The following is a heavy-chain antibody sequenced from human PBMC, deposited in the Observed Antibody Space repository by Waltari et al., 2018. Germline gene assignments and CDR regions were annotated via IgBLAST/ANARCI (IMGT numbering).Heavy chain of an antibody. CDR1: GYSFTSYW. CDR2: IAPSDSYT. D-gene: IGHD4-17*01. CDR3: ARRKDYGGNLFDY. V-gene: IGHV5-10-1*03. Sequence: EVQLVQSGAEVKKPGESLRISCKGSGYSFTSYWISWVRQMPGKGLEWMGKIAPSDSYTNYSPSFQGHVTIAADKSISTAYLQCSSLKASDTAIYYCARRKDYGGNLFDYWGQGTLVTVSS. J-gene: IGHJ4*02.